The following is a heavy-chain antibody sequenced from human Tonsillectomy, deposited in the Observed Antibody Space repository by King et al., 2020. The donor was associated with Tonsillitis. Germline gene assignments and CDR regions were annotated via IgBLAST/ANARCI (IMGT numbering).Heavy chain of an antibody. D-gene: IGHD3-3*01. CDR2: IYWDDDE. V-gene: IGHV2-5*02. CDR1: GFSLTTTGVG. CDR3: AHHVLDDDFAFDV. J-gene: IGHJ3*01. Sequence: TLKESGPTLVKPTQTLTLTCTFSGFSLTTTGVGVDWIRQPPGKALEWLAVIYWDDDERYNPSLKSRLTITKETSKNQVVLTMTNLDPMDTATYYCAHHVLDDDFAFDVWGQGTKVTVSS.